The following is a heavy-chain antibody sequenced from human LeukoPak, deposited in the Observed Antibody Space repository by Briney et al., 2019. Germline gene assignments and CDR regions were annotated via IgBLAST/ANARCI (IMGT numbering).Heavy chain of an antibody. CDR3: ARREGVTRGYNWFDP. J-gene: IGHJ5*02. D-gene: IGHD4-17*01. Sequence: ASVKVSCKASGYTFTSYYMHWVRQAPGQGLEWMGIINPSGGSTSYAQKFQGRVTMTRDTSTSTVYMELSSLRSEDTAVYCCARREGVTRGYNWFDPWGQGTLVTVSS. CDR1: GYTFTSYY. V-gene: IGHV1-46*01. CDR2: INPSGGST.